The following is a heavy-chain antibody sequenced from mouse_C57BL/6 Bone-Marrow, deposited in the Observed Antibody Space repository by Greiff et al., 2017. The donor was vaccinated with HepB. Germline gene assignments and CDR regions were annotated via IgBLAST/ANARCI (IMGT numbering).Heavy chain of an antibody. CDR2: ISDGGSYT. CDR3: ARDGYQSYYFDY. V-gene: IGHV5-4*03. D-gene: IGHD2-3*01. CDR1: GFTFSSYA. Sequence: EVKLMESGGGLVKPGGSLKLSCAASGFTFSSYAMSWVRQTPEKRLEWVATISDGGSYTYYPDNVKGRFTISRDNAKNNLYLQMSHLKSEDTAMYYCARDGYQSYYFDYWGQGTTLTVSS. J-gene: IGHJ2*01.